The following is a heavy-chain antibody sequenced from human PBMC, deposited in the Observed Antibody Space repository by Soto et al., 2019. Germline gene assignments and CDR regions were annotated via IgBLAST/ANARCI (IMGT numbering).Heavy chain of an antibody. D-gene: IGHD6-19*01. Sequence: QVQLVESGGGVVQPGESLRLSCASSEFTFSSHAMHWVRQAPGKGLEWVANIWFDGSNKNYADSVKGRFTISRDNSKHTLFLQVNSLRAEDTAIYYCARAAYTSGYYYFDHWGQGTPVTVSS. CDR2: IWFDGSNK. V-gene: IGHV3-33*01. CDR3: ARAAYTSGYYYFDH. CDR1: EFTFSSHA. J-gene: IGHJ4*02.